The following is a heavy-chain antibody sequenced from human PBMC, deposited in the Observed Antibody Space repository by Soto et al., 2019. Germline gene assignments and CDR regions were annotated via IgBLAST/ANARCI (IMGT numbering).Heavy chain of an antibody. CDR3: ARSISSIELADY. D-gene: IGHD6-6*01. Sequence: GSLRLSCAASGFTFNDYAMSWVRQAPGKGLAWVSTISGGGCAIYYADSVKGRFTISRDNSKNTLSLQMSSLRAEDTAIYFCARSISSIELADYWGQGTLVTVSS. CDR1: GFTFNDYA. J-gene: IGHJ4*02. CDR2: ISGGGCAI. V-gene: IGHV3-23*01.